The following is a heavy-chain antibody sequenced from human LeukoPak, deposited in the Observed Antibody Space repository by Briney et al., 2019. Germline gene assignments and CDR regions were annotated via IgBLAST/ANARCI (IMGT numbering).Heavy chain of an antibody. J-gene: IGHJ3*01. V-gene: IGHV3-23*01. CDR2: ISGSGGST. Sequence: LSGGSLRLSCAASGFTFSTYVMSWVRQAPGKGLEWVSSISGSGGSTFYADSVKGRFTISRDNSKNTLYLQMNSLRAEDTAVYYCAKRITVVARDAFDFWGQGTMVTVSS. CDR1: GFTFSTYV. D-gene: IGHD1-14*01. CDR3: AKRITVVARDAFDF.